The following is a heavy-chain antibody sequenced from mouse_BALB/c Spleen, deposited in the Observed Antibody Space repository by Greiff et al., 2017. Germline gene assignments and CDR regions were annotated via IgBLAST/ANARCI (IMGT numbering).Heavy chain of an antibody. Sequence: EVQLQQSGAELVKPGASVKLSCTASGFNIKDTYMHWVKQRPEQGLEWIGRIDPANGNTKYDPKFQGKATITADTSSNTAYLQLSSLTSEDTAVYYCARSVRAYAMDYWCQGTSVTVSS. V-gene: IGHV14-3*02. CDR2: IDPANGNT. D-gene: IGHD2-14*01. CDR1: GFNIKDTY. J-gene: IGHJ4*01. CDR3: ARSVRAYAMDY.